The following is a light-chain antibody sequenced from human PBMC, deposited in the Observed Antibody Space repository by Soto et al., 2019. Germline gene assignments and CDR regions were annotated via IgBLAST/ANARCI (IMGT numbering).Light chain of an antibody. Sequence: DIQMPQSPSTLSASVGDRVTITCRASQSISSLLAWYPQKPGKAPKLLLYKATSFESVVPSRFRGSGSGTEFALTISSPQPDDLETHYCEQYNSYWAFGQGTKVLIK. J-gene: IGKJ1*01. CDR2: KAT. CDR3: EQYNSYWA. CDR1: QSISSL. V-gene: IGKV1-5*03.